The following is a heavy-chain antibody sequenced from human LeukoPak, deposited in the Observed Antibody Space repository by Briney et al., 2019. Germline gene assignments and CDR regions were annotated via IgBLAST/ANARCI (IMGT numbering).Heavy chain of an antibody. D-gene: IGHD3-22*01. CDR2: IYYSGST. V-gene: IGHV4-59*11. CDR1: GGSISSHY. Sequence: SETLSLTCTVSGGSISSHYWSWIRQPPGKGPEWIGYIYYSGSTNYNPSLKSRVTISVDTSKNQFSLKLSSVTAADTAVYYCARDSLSYDSSGYYRNFDCWGQGTLVTVSS. CDR3: ARDSLSYDSSGYYRNFDC. J-gene: IGHJ4*02.